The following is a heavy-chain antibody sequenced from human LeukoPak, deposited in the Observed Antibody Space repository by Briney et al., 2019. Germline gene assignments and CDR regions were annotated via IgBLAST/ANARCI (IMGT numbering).Heavy chain of an antibody. V-gene: IGHV3-23*01. D-gene: IGHD2-15*01. CDR3: AQSPGYCSGGSWYFHHFDY. Sequence: GGSLRLSCAASGFTFNNFAMRWVRQAPGQGLEWVSLINESGTSTDYADSVKGRFTISRDNSKNTLILKMNSLRAEDTAVYFCAQSPGYCSGGSWYFHHFDYSGKGTLVTVSS. J-gene: IGHJ4*02. CDR2: INESGTST. CDR1: GFTFNNFA.